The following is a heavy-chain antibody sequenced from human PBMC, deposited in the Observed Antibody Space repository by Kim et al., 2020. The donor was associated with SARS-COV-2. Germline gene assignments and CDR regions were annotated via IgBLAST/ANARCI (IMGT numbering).Heavy chain of an antibody. D-gene: IGHD6-19*01. CDR3: AKLRSSGWYVSPFDY. J-gene: IGHJ4*02. V-gene: IGHV3-9*01. CDR1: GFTFDDYA. Sequence: GGSLRLSCAASGFTFDDYAMHWVRQAPGKGLEWVSGISWNSGSIGYADSVKGRFTISRDNAKNSLYLQMNSLRAEDTALYYCAKLRSSGWYVSPFDYWGQGTLVTVSS. CDR2: ISWNSGSI.